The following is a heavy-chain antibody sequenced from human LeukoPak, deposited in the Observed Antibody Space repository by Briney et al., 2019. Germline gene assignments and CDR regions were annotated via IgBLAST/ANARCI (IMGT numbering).Heavy chain of an antibody. J-gene: IGHJ4*02. Sequence: ASVKVSCKASGYTFTGYYMHWVRQAPGQGLEWMGWINPNSGGTNYAQKFQGRVTMTRDTSISTAYMELSRLRSDDTAVYYCARDDPRGWYYFDYWGQGTLVTVSS. V-gene: IGHV1-2*02. CDR2: INPNSGGT. CDR3: ARDDPRGWYYFDY. CDR1: GYTFTGYY. D-gene: IGHD3-10*01.